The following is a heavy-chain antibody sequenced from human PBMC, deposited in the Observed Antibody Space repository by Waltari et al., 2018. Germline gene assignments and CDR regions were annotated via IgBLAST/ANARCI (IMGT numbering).Heavy chain of an antibody. CDR2: ISCSGGSK. Sequence: EVQLLESGGGLVQPGGSLRLSCAASGFTVSSIAMSWVRQAPGKGLGLVSAISCSGGSKYYADSVKGRFTISRDNSKNTLYLQMNSLRAEDTAVYYCANLYSSGWYGYWGQGTLVTVSS. V-gene: IGHV3-23*01. CDR3: ANLYSSGWYGY. J-gene: IGHJ4*02. D-gene: IGHD6-19*01. CDR1: GFTVSSIA.